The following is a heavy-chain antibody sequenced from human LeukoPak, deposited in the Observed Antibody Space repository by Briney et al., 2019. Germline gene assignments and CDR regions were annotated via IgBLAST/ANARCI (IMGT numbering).Heavy chain of an antibody. CDR3: AKLGKTENHYGSGRFSYYYYMDV. D-gene: IGHD3-10*01. Sequence: GGSLRLSCVASGFTFSSYSMNWVRQAPGKGLEWVSSISSSSSYIYYADSVKGRFTISRDNAKNSLYLQMNSLRAEDTAVYYCAKLGKTENHYGSGRFSYYYYMDVWGKGTTVTVSS. CDR1: GFTFSSYS. J-gene: IGHJ6*03. V-gene: IGHV3-21*01. CDR2: ISSSSSYI.